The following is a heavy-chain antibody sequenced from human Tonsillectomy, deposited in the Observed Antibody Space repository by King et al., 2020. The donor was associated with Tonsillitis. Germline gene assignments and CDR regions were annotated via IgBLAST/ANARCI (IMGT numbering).Heavy chain of an antibody. Sequence: VKLVESGGGVVQPGRSLRLSCAASGFTFRTYAMHWVRQAPGKGLEWVAVISYDGSNKFYADSVKGRFIISRDNSKNTLYLQMNSLRAEDTAVYYCARSYYDSSAYLSYWGQGTLVTVSS. CDR1: GFTFRTYA. V-gene: IGHV3-30*04. CDR2: ISYDGSNK. D-gene: IGHD3-22*01. CDR3: ARSYYDSSAYLSY. J-gene: IGHJ4*02.